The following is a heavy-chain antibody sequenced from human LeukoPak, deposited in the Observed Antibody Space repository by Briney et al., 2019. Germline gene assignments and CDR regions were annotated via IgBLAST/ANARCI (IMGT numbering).Heavy chain of an antibody. CDR2: MNQNGREK. V-gene: IGHV3-7*01. J-gene: IGHJ4*02. CDR3: IGLGENY. Sequence: GGSLRLSCTVSGFTFGSHWMAWARQAPGKGVEWVANMNQNGREKYYADSVRGRFTISRDNAKNSLYLEMNGLRAEDTAVYYCIGLGENYWGQGTLVTVSS. CDR1: GFTFGSHW. D-gene: IGHD3-10*01.